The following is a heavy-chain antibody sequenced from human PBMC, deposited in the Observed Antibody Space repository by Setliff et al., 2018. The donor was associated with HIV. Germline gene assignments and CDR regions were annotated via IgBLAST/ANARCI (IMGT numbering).Heavy chain of an antibody. CDR3: ARQPRWLQFPRYFDY. CDR1: GYTFTSYG. V-gene: IGHV1-18*01. Sequence: ASVKVSCKASGYTFTSYGISWVRQAPGQGLEWMGWISAYTGVSGYALKFQARVTMTRDTSISTAYMELSSLTSEDTAVYYCARQPRWLQFPRYFDYWGQGTLVTVSS. D-gene: IGHD5-12*01. J-gene: IGHJ4*02. CDR2: ISAYTGVS.